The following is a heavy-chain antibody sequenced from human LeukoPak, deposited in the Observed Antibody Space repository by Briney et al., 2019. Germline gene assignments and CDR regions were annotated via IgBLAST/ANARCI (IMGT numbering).Heavy chain of an antibody. CDR3: ARDRIYSGIYHDTFDI. CDR1: GFTFSSYS. D-gene: IGHD1-26*01. CDR2: ISSGSTYI. J-gene: IGHJ3*02. V-gene: IGHV3-21*01. Sequence: GSLRLSCAASGFTFSSYSMSWVRQAPGKGLEWVSSISSGSTYIYYADSMKGRFTISRDNAKNSLYLQMNTLRAEDTAVYYWARDRIYSGIYHDTFDIWGHGTMVTVSS.